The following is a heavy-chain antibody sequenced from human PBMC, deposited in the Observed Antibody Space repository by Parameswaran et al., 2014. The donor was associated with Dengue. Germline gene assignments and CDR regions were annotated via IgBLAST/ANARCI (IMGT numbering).Heavy chain of an antibody. CDR2: IYPGDSDT. J-gene: IGHJ4*02. CDR3: ARQSTMVRGAPQHFDY. D-gene: IGHD3-10*01. Sequence: VRQMPGKGLEWMGIIYPGDSDTRYSPSFQGQVTISADKSISTAYLQWSSLKASDTAMYYCARQSTMVRGAPQHFDYWGQGTLVTVSS. V-gene: IGHV5-51*01.